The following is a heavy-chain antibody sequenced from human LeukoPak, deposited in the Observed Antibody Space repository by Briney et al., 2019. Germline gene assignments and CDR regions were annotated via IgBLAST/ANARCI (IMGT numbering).Heavy chain of an antibody. D-gene: IGHD3-16*02. CDR3: ASFLYDYIWGSYRP. CDR2: ISSSGSTI. Sequence: GGSLRLSCAASGFTFSSYSMNWVRQAPGKGLEWVSYISSSGSTIYYADSVKGRFTISRDNARNSLYLQMNSLRAEDTAVYYCASFLYDYIWGSYRPWGQGTLVTVSS. CDR1: GFTFSSYS. V-gene: IGHV3-48*04. J-gene: IGHJ5*02.